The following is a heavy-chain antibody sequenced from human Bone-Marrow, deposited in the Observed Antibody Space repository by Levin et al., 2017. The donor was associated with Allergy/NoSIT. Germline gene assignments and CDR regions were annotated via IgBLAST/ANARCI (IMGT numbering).Heavy chain of an antibody. D-gene: IGHD3-22*01. V-gene: IGHV3-23*01. CDR3: ATLSGYYYDSSGDQFDY. Sequence: PGGSLRLSCAASGFSFSNYAMSWVRQAPGKGLEWVSGISRSGGDTYYADSVKGRFIISRDNSENTLNLQMNSLRAEDTAVYYCATLSGYYYDSSGDQFDYWGQGTLVTVSS. CDR2: ISRSGGDT. CDR1: GFSFSNYA. J-gene: IGHJ4*02.